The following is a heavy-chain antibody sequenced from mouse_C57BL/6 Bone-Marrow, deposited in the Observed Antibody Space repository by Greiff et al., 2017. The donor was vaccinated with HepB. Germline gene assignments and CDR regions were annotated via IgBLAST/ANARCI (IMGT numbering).Heavy chain of an antibody. CDR1: GYTFTSYW. CDR2: IHPNSGST. Sequence: QVQLKQPGAELVKPGASVKLSCKASGYTFTSYWMHWVKQRPGQGLEWIGMIHPNSGSTNYNEKFKSKATLTVDKSSSTAYMQLSSLTSEDSAVYSCARSGWLLRYYAMDYWGQGTSVTVSS. D-gene: IGHD2-3*01. J-gene: IGHJ4*01. CDR3: ARSGWLLRYYAMDY. V-gene: IGHV1-64*01.